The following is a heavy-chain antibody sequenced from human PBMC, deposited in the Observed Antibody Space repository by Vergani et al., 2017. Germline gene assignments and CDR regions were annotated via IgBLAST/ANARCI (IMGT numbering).Heavy chain of an antibody. V-gene: IGHV5-51*01. CDR2: IYPADSDT. Sequence: EVELVQSGPEMRKPGESLKISCKGSEYSFGNYWIGWVRQMPGKGLEGMGFIYPADSDTRYSPSFQGQVTISADKSISTAFLQWDSLKASDTALYYCTRHTTYTDSWGQGTLVTVSS. CDR3: TRHTTYTDS. J-gene: IGHJ4*02. CDR1: EYSFGNYW. D-gene: IGHD1-1*01.